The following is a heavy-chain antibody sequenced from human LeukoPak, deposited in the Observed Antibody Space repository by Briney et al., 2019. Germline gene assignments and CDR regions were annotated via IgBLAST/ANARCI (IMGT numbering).Heavy chain of an antibody. CDR3: ARGGGITSTY. Sequence: GASVKLSCKTSGYTFVNFSISWGRQAPGQGLEWIGWISTYNGVTYSAPQLEGRVTLTTDATTSTAYMELESLKPDDTAVYYCARGGGITSTYWGQETVITVFS. J-gene: IGHJ4*02. CDR2: ISTYNGVT. D-gene: IGHD3-16*01. V-gene: IGHV1-18*01. CDR1: GYTFVNFS.